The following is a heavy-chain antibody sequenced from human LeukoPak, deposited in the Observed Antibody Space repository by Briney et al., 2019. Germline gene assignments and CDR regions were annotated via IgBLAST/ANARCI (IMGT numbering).Heavy chain of an antibody. D-gene: IGHD3-9*01. J-gene: IGHJ6*02. CDR2: IYHSGST. CDR3: ARVSSYYDILTGPLPFYGMDV. Sequence: PSETLSLTCAVSGGSISSSNWWSWVRPPPGKGLEWIGEIYHSGSTNYNPSLKSRVTISVDKSKNQFSLKLSSVTAADTAVYYCARVSSYYDILTGPLPFYGMDVWGQGTTVTVSS. CDR1: GGSISSSNW. V-gene: IGHV4-4*02.